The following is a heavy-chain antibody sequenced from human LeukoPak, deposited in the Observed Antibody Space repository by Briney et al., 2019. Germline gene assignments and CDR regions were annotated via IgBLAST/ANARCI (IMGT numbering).Heavy chain of an antibody. CDR2: IYYSGST. D-gene: IGHD5-12*01. CDR3: ARGGPATYRFDP. V-gene: IGHV4-59*01. Sequence: PSGTLSLTCTVSGGSMSSYYWSWIRQPPGKGLEWIGYIYYSGSTNYNPSLKSRVTISVDTSKNQFSLKLSSVTAADTAVYYCARGGPATYRFDPWGQGTLVTVSS. J-gene: IGHJ5*02. CDR1: GGSMSSYY.